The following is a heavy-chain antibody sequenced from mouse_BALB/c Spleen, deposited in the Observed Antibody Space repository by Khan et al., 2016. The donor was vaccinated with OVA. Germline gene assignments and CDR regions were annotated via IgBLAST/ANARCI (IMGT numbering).Heavy chain of an antibody. Sequence: QVQLKESGPGLVAPSQSLSITCTVSGFSLVTYGVHWVRQSPGRGLEWLGVIWTGGSTNYNSALMSRLSMSKDNSTSQVFLKMNSLQTDDTAMYYCGRETAYYGDYEAIDYWGQGTSVTVSS. J-gene: IGHJ4*01. V-gene: IGHV2-9*02. CDR1: GFSLVTYG. CDR3: GRETAYYGDYEAIDY. D-gene: IGHD2-13*01. CDR2: IWTGGST.